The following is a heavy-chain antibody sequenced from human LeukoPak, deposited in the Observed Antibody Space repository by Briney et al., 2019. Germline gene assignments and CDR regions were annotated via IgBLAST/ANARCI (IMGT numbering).Heavy chain of an antibody. Sequence: SQTLSLTCAISGDSVSSNSAVWNWIRQSPSRGLKWLGRTYYRSKWYNDYAVSVKSRITINPDTAKNQFSLQLNSVTPEDTAVYYCARKGSSWQNWFDPWGQGTLVTVSS. CDR2: TYYRSKWYN. CDR1: GDSVSSNSAV. D-gene: IGHD6-13*01. J-gene: IGHJ5*02. V-gene: IGHV6-1*01. CDR3: ARKGSSWQNWFDP.